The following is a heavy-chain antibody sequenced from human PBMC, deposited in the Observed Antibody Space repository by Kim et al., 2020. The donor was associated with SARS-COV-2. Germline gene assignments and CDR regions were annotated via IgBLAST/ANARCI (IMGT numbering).Heavy chain of an antibody. CDR3: AREGVTPSDSSFDY. V-gene: IGHV1-46*01. Sequence: AQKFQGRVTMTRDTSTSTGYMELSSLRSEDTAVYYCAREGVTPSDSSFDYWGQGTLVTVSS. J-gene: IGHJ4*02. D-gene: IGHD4-4*01.